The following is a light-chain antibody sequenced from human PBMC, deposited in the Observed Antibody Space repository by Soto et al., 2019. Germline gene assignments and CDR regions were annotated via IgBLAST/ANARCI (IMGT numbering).Light chain of an antibody. Sequence: QSALTQPASVSGSRGQSITISCTGSSSDIGDYDYVSWYQQHPGKAPKVLISEVSNRPSAVSKRFSGSKSGNTASLTISGLQAEVEADYSCNSYATGNTRVFGTGTKVTVL. CDR1: SSDIGDYDY. V-gene: IGLV2-14*01. CDR3: NSYATGNTRV. J-gene: IGLJ1*01. CDR2: EVS.